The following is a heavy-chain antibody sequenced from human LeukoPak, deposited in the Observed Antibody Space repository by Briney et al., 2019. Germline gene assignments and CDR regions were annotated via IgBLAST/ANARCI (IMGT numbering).Heavy chain of an antibody. Sequence: ASVKVSCKASGYTFTSYGISWVRQAPGQGLEWMGWISAYNGNTNYAQKLQGRVTMTTDTSTSTAYMELSSLRSEDTAVYYCAREVPAVRGAGAHWSAPGGGEPLATV. J-gene: IGHJ5*02. D-gene: IGHD3-10*02. CDR1: GYTFTSYG. CDR2: ISAYNGNT. V-gene: IGHV1-18*01. CDR3: AREVPAVRGAGAHWSAP.